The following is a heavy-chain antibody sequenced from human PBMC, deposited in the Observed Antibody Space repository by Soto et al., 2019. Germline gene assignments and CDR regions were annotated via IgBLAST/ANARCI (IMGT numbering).Heavy chain of an antibody. CDR2: IGESGTPT. D-gene: IGHD2-2*01. Sequence: EVQLLESGGGLVQPGGSLRLSCAASGFTFSSYAMKWVRQAPGKGLEWVSLIGESGTPTYYADSVKGRFTIPRDNSGNTLFLEMYILRDEDTVVYYCARYIPGVRYYGMDVWGQGTTVTVSS. CDR1: GFTFSSYA. J-gene: IGHJ6*02. CDR3: ARYIPGVRYYGMDV. V-gene: IGHV3-23*01.